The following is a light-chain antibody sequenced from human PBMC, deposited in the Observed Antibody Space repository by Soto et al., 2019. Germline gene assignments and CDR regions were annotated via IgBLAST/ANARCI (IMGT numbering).Light chain of an antibody. CDR2: DVS. CDR1: QRVSTTY. CDR3: QHYGGSPGT. Sequence: EIVLTQSPGTLSLSPGESATLSCRASQRVSTTYVAWYQQRPGQAPRLLMYDVSSRATGIPGRFSGSGSGTEFTLTISRLEPEDFAVYYCQHYGGSPGTFGQGTKVEIK. V-gene: IGKV3-20*01. J-gene: IGKJ1*01.